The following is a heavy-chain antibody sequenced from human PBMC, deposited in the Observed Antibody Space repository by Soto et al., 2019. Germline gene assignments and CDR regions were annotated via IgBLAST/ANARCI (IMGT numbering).Heavy chain of an antibody. CDR2: INAGNGNT. V-gene: IGHV1-3*01. CDR3: ARDLFLASTVTTYYYYYMDV. Sequence: GASVKVSCKASGYTFTSYAMHWVRQAPGQRLEWMGWINAGNGNTKYSQKFQGRVTITRDTSASTAYMELSSLRSEDTAVYYCARDLFLASTVTTYYYYYMDVWGKGTTVTVSS. CDR1: GYTFTSYA. J-gene: IGHJ6*03. D-gene: IGHD4-17*01.